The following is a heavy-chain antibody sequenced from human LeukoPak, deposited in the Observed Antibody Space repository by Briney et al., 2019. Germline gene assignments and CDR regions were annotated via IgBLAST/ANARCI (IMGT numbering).Heavy chain of an antibody. CDR2: INYSGST. CDR3: ARSGYSYATGYYFDY. Sequence: SETLSLTCTVSGGSISRYYWRWVRQPPGKGLELIGYINYSGSTNYKPSLKSRVTISLDTSKNQFSLKLSSVTAADTAVYYCARSGYSYATGYYFDYWGQGTLVTVSS. V-gene: IGHV4-59*08. D-gene: IGHD5-18*01. CDR1: GGSISRYY. J-gene: IGHJ4*02.